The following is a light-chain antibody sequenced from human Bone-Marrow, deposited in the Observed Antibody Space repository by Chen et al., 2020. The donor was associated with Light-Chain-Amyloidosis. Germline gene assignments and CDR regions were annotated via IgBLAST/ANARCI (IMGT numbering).Light chain of an antibody. CDR3: QQYDNLPLT. CDR2: DAA. CDR1: QDIRNY. V-gene: IGKV1-33*01. J-gene: IGKJ4*01. Sequence: DIQMTQSPSSLSASVGDRVTITCQASQDIRNYLNWYQQKPGKGPKLLIYDAANLETGVPSRFSGSGSETDFSFTISSLQPEDFATYYCQQYDNLPLTFGGGTKVEIK.